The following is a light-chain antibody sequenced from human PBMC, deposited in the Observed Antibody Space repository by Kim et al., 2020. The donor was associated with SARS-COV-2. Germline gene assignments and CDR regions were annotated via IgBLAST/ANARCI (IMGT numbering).Light chain of an antibody. CDR2: YDS. V-gene: IGLV3-21*04. J-gene: IGLJ3*02. CDR3: QVWDSSSDHPV. Sequence: SYEMTQPPSVSVAPGKAARITCGENNIGSKSVHWYQQKTGQAPVLVIYYDSDRPSGIPERFSGSNSGNTATLTISRVEAGDEADYFCQVWDSSSDHPVFGAGTQLTVL. CDR1: NIGSKS.